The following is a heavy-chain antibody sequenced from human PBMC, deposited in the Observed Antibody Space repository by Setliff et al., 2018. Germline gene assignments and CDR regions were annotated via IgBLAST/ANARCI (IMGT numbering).Heavy chain of an antibody. CDR2: IYTSGGT. D-gene: IGHD5-18*01. CDR3: AREGGGVAMVSH. CDR1: GGSISSGSYY. J-gene: IGHJ4*02. V-gene: IGHV4-61*09. Sequence: PSETLSLTCTVSGGSISSGSYYWSWIRQPAGKGLEWIGHIYTSGGTNYNPSLKSRVTISVDTSKNQFSLKLSSVTAADTAVYYCAREGGGVAMVSHWGQGTLVTVSS.